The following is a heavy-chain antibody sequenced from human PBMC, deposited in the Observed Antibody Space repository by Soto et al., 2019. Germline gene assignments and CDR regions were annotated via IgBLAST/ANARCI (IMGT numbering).Heavy chain of an antibody. CDR3: ARIRRRTNTPEARLDH. CDR2: ISPYTGNR. J-gene: IGHJ4*02. CDR1: GYTFTSYG. V-gene: IGHV1-18*01. Sequence: QIQLEQSGAEVKTPGASVKVSCTASGYTFTSYGISWVRQAPGQGLEWVGWISPYTGNRNYTESLQGRVTMTTDTSTSTAYMELKSLTSDDTAVYFCARIRRRTNTPEARLDHWGQGSLVTVSS.